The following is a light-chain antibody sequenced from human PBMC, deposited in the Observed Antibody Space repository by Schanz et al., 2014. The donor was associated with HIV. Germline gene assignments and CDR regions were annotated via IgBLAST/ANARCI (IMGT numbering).Light chain of an antibody. Sequence: EIVLTQSPATLSVSPGETVTLSCRASQSISNNVAWYQQKPGQAPRLLIYGTSSRATGIPDRFSGSGSGTDFTLTISSLQSEDFAVYYCQQYNDWPETFGQGTRVDLK. CDR2: GTS. J-gene: IGKJ1*01. V-gene: IGKV3D-15*01. CDR1: QSISNN. CDR3: QQYNDWPET.